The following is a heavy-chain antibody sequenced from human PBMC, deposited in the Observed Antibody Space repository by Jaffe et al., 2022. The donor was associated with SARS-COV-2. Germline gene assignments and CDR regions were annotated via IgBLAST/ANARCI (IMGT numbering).Heavy chain of an antibody. CDR1: GYSFSNYW. V-gene: IGHV5-51*01. D-gene: IGHD3-10*01. J-gene: IGHJ3*02. CDR3: ATSIHDYDSGTFSYYSPFGI. Sequence: EVQLVQSGAEVRKPGESLKISCKGSGYSFSNYWIGWVRQMPGKGLEWMGIIYPGDSDTRYSPSFQGQVTISADKSISAAYLQWSSLKASDTAMYYCATSIHDYDSGTFSYYSPFGIWGQGTMVTVSS. CDR2: IYPGDSDT.